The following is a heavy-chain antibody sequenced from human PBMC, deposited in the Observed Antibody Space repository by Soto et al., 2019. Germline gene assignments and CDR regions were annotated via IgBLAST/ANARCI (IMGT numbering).Heavy chain of an antibody. D-gene: IGHD2-2*01. CDR3: ARDSKVEAPQNWFDP. J-gene: IGHJ5*02. CDR2: IKQDGSEK. V-gene: IGHV3-7*01. Sequence: GGSLRLSCAASGFTFSSYWMSWVRQAPGKGLEWVANIKQDGSEKYYVDSVKGRFTISRDNAKNSLYLQMNSLRAEDTAVYYCARDSKVEAPQNWFDPWGQGTLVTVSS. CDR1: GFTFSSYW.